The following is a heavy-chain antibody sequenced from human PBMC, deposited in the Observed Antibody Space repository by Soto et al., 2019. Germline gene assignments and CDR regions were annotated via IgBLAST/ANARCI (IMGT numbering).Heavy chain of an antibody. CDR2: ISGSGAGT. V-gene: IGHV3-23*01. CDR1: GFTFDNYA. Sequence: AGGSLRLSCAASGFTFDNYAMSWVRQAPGKGLEWVSAISGSGAGTYYADSVKGRFTISRDNSENALYLQMNSLRAEDTAVYYCAKDRPQIWFGEEGFDYWGRGTLVTVSS. CDR3: AKDRPQIWFGEEGFDY. D-gene: IGHD3-10*01. J-gene: IGHJ4*02.